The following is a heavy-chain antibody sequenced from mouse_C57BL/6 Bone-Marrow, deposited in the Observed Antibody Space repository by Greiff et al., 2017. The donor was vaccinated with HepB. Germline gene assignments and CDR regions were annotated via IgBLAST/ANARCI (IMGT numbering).Heavy chain of an antibody. V-gene: IGHV5-9*01. J-gene: IGHJ2*01. CDR2: ISGGGGNT. CDR3: ARQGRDGNYHDY. D-gene: IGHD2-1*01. CDR1: GFTFSSYT. Sequence: EVQLVESGGGLVKPGGSLKLSCAASGFTFSSYTMSWVRQTPEKRLEWVATISGGGGNTYYPDSVKGRFTISRDNAKNTLYLQMSSLRSEDTALYYCARQGRDGNYHDYWGQGTTLTVSS.